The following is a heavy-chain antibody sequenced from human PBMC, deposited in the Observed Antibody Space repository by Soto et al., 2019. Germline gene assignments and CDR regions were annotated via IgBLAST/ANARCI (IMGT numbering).Heavy chain of an antibody. Sequence: SVKVSCKXSGGTFSSYAISWVRQAPGQGLEWMGGIIPIFGTANYAQKFQGRVTITADESTSTAYMELSSLRSEDTAEYYCSYYDSSGYYYAPLYGMDVWGQGTTVTVSS. D-gene: IGHD3-22*01. CDR3: SYYDSSGYYYAPLYGMDV. CDR2: IIPIFGTA. J-gene: IGHJ6*02. V-gene: IGHV1-69*13. CDR1: GGTFSSYA.